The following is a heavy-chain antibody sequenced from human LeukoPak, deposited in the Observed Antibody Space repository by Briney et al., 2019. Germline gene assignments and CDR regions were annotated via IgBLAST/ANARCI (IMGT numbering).Heavy chain of an antibody. CDR1: GYTFTDSH. CDR2: INPNSGDP. V-gene: IGHV1-2*06. CDR3: ARSARHCNNGVCFTDYYIDL. D-gene: IGHD2-8*01. Sequence: ASVKVSCKTSGYTFTDSHIHWVRQAPGQGLEWMGRINPNSGDPNYPQKFQGRVTMTRDTSISTAYMEMSSLTSDDTAVYYCARSARHCNNGVCFTDYYIDLWGKGTTVIVSS. J-gene: IGHJ6*03.